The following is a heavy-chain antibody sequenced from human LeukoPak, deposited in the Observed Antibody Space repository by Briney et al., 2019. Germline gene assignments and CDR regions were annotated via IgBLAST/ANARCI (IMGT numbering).Heavy chain of an antibody. Sequence: ASVRVSCKASGYTFTIYGTSWVRQAPGQGLEWMGWISGKNGNTSYAEKLQGRVTMTTDTSTSTAYMELRSLRSDDTAVYYCARGGYSGYDGPISYWGQGTLVTVSS. V-gene: IGHV1-18*01. CDR1: GYTFTIYG. CDR2: ISGKNGNT. CDR3: ARGGYSGYDGPISY. D-gene: IGHD5-12*01. J-gene: IGHJ4*02.